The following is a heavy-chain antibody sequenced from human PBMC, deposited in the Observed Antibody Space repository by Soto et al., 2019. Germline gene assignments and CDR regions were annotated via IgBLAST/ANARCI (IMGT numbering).Heavy chain of an antibody. V-gene: IGHV3-64*01. CDR3: ARDWGDYGDFARKNYYYGMDV. CDR1: GFTFSSYA. CDR2: ISSNGGST. Sequence: PGGSLRLSCAASGFTFSSYAMHWVRQAPGKGLEYVSAISSNGGSTYYANSVKGRFTISRDNSKNTLYLQMGSLRAEDMAVYYCARDWGDYGDFARKNYYYGMDVWGQGTTVTVSS. J-gene: IGHJ6*02. D-gene: IGHD4-17*01.